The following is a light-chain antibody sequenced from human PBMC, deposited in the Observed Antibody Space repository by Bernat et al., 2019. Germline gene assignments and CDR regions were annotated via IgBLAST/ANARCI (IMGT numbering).Light chain of an antibody. CDR2: EVS. Sequence: QSALTQPASVSGSPGQSITISCTGTSSDVGSYNLVSWYQQHPGKAPKLIIYEVSKRPSGVSNRFSGSKSGNTASLTISGLQAEDEADYYCSSYTSSRTLVFGGGTKLTVL. CDR3: SSYTSSRTLV. J-gene: IGLJ2*01. V-gene: IGLV2-14*02. CDR1: SSDVGSYNL.